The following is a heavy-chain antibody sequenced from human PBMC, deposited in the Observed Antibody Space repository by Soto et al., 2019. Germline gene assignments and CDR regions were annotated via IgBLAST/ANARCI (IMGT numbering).Heavy chain of an antibody. CDR2: INAGNGNT. V-gene: IGHV1-3*01. J-gene: IGHJ6*02. CDR3: ASRIAAAGTGYYYYGMDV. CDR1: GYTFTSYA. Sequence: QVQLVQSGAEVKKPGASVKVSCKASGYTFTSYAMHWVRQAPGQRLEWMGWINAGNGNTKYSQKFQGRVTITRDTSASTAYREVSSLRSEDTAVYYCASRIAAAGTGYYYYGMDVWGQGTTVTVSS. D-gene: IGHD6-13*01.